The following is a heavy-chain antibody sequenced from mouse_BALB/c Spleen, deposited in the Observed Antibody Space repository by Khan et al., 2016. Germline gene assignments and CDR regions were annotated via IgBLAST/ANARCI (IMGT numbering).Heavy chain of an antibody. CDR2: INPSTGYT. D-gene: IGHD1-2*01. CDR3: ARDSTTATVFAY. CDR1: GYTFTSYW. V-gene: IGHV1-7*01. J-gene: IGHJ3*01. Sequence: QVQLQQSGAELAKPGASVKMSCKATGYTFTSYWMHWVKQRPGQGLEWIGYINPSTGYTEYNQKFKDKATLNADKSSTTAYMQLSSVTSEDSAVYYCARDSTTATVFAYSGGGTRVPVSA.